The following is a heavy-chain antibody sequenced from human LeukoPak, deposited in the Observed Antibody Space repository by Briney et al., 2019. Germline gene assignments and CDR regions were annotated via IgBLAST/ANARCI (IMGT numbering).Heavy chain of an antibody. D-gene: IGHD1-26*01. CDR2: IYSGGST. V-gene: IGHV3-53*01. Sequence: GGSLRLSCAASGFTVSSNYMSWVRQAAGKGLGWVAVIYSGGSTYYADSVKGRFTISRDNSKTTLYVQMDSLRAEDTAVYYCARGSGQYDPGDYWGQGTLVTVSS. CDR1: GFTVSSNY. CDR3: ARGSGQYDPGDY. J-gene: IGHJ4*02.